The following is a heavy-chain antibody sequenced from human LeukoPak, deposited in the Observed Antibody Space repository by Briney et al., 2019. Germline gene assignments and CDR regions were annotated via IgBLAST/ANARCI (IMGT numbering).Heavy chain of an antibody. Sequence: SETLSLTCTVSGGSISSYYWSWIRQPPGKGLEWIGYIYYSGSTNYNPSLKSRVTISVDTSKNRFSLKLSSVTAADTAVYYCARQRLTVTTFRFDPWGQGTLVTVSS. CDR1: GGSISSYY. D-gene: IGHD4-17*01. V-gene: IGHV4-59*08. J-gene: IGHJ5*02. CDR3: ARQRLTVTTFRFDP. CDR2: IYYSGST.